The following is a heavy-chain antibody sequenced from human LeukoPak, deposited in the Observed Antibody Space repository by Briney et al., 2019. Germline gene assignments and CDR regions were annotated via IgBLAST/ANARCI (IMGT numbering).Heavy chain of an antibody. V-gene: IGHV1-24*01. CDR3: APGLDSSGPGVVDY. Sequence: GASVKVSCKIYGYTLTELSMHWVRQAPGKGLEWMGTFDPEDVETIYAQKFQGRVTVTEDTSTDTAYMELNNLGSDDTAVYYCAPGLDSSGPGVVDYWGQGTLVTVSS. CDR2: FDPEDVET. CDR1: GYTLTELS. J-gene: IGHJ4*02. D-gene: IGHD3-22*01.